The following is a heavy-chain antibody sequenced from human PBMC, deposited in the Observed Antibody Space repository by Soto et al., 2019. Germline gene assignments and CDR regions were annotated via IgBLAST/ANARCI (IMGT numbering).Heavy chain of an antibody. CDR2: IYPGDSDT. D-gene: IGHD3-10*01. V-gene: IGHV5-51*01. J-gene: IGHJ6*02. Sequence: PGESLKISCKGSGYSFTSYWIGWVRQMPGKGLEWMGIIYPGDSDTRYSPSFQGQVTISADKSISTAYLQWSSLKASDTAMYYCAGGGVRGVITRTRDYYGMGVWGQGTTVTVS. CDR3: AGGGVRGVITRTRDYYGMGV. CDR1: GYSFTSYW.